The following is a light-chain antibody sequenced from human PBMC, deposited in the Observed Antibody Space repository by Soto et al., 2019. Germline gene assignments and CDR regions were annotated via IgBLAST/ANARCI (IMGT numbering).Light chain of an antibody. J-gene: IGLJ1*01. Sequence: QSALTQPASVSGSPGPSITISCTGTSSDIGTYNLVSWYQHYPGKAPKLMIYEGIKRPSGVSNRFSGSKSGNTASLTVSGLQAADEADYFCKSYAGSNTYVFGSGTKVTVL. CDR1: SSDIGTYNL. CDR2: EGI. V-gene: IGLV2-14*02. CDR3: KSYAGSNTYV.